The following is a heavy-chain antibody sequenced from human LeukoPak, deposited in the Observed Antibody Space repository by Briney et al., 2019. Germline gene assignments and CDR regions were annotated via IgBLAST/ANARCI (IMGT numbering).Heavy chain of an antibody. V-gene: IGHV3-15*07. CDR3: TTRSPRGNYFDY. CDR1: GFSFNNAW. J-gene: IGHJ4*02. Sequence: GGSLRLSCAASGFSFNNAWMNWVRQAPGKGLKWVGRIKSETDGGTTDSAAPVKGRFIISRDDSKNTLYLQMSSLQTEDTAVYYCTTRSPRGNYFDYWGQGTLVTVSS. D-gene: IGHD3-16*01. CDR2: IKSETDGGTT.